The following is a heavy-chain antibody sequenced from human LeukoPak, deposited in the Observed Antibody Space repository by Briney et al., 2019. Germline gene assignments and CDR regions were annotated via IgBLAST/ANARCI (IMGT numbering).Heavy chain of an antibody. J-gene: IGHJ4*02. D-gene: IGHD2-2*01. V-gene: IGHV1-2*02. CDR2: INPNSGGT. Sequence: ASVKVSCKASGYTFTGYYMHWVRQAPGQGLEWMGWINPNSGGTNYAQKFQGRVTMTRDTSISTAYMELSRLRSDDTAVYYCARGRYCSSTSCHDYFDYWGQGTLVTVSS. CDR3: ARGRYCSSTSCHDYFDY. CDR1: GYTFTGYY.